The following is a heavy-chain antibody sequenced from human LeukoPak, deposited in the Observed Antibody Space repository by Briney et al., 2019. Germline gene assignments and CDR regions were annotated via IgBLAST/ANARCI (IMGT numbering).Heavy chain of an antibody. Sequence: GGSLRLSCAASGFTFSAYSMNWVRQAPGRGLDWVSYISSRSFTIYYADSVKGRFTISRDNAKNSLYLEMNSLRDEDTAVYYCARSVIAVAGYDAFDIWGQGTVVTVSS. CDR3: ARSVIAVAGYDAFDI. J-gene: IGHJ3*02. V-gene: IGHV3-48*02. CDR1: GFTFSAYS. D-gene: IGHD6-19*01. CDR2: ISSRSFTI.